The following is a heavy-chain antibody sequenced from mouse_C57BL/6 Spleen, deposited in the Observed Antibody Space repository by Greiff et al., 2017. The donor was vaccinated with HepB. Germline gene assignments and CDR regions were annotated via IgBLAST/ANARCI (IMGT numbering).Heavy chain of an antibody. J-gene: IGHJ3*01. CDR1: GYTFTDYN. V-gene: IGHV1-18*01. D-gene: IGHD3-3*01. Sequence: VQLQQSGPELVKPGASVKIPCKASGYTFTDYNMDWVKQSHGKSLEWIGDINPNNGGTIYNQKFKGKATLTVDKSSSTAYMELRSLTSEDTAVYYCARGFRGWFAYWGQGTLVTVSA. CDR3: ARGFRGWFAY. CDR2: INPNNGGT.